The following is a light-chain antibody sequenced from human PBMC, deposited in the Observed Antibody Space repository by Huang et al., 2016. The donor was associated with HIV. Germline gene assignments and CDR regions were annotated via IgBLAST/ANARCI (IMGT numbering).Light chain of an antibody. J-gene: IGKJ3*01. V-gene: IGKV3-15*01. Sequence: EIVMTQSLATLSVSPGERATLSCRASQSVSSNLAWYQQKPGQAPRHLIYGASTRATGIPARFSGSGSGTEFTLTSSSLQSEVFAVYYCQQYNNWPRTFGPGTKVDIK. CDR2: GAS. CDR3: QQYNNWPRT. CDR1: QSVSSN.